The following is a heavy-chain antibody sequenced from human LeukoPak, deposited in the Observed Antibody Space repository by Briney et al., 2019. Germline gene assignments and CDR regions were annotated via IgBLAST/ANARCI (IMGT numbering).Heavy chain of an antibody. J-gene: IGHJ5*02. CDR1: GFTFSSYA. CDR3: ATDFYDST. Sequence: PGGSLRLSCEASGFTFSSYAMSWVRQAPGKGLEWVGRIRSNSDGGTIDYAAPVKGRFTLSRDDSKTTLYLQMNSLQTEDTAVYYCATDFYDSTWGQGTLVTVSS. CDR2: IRSNSDGGTI. D-gene: IGHD3-22*01. V-gene: IGHV3-15*01.